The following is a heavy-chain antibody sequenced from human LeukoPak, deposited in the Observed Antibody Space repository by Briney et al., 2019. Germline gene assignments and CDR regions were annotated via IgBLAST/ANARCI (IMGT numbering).Heavy chain of an antibody. Sequence: GESLQISCKGSGYRFTTYWIGWVRQMPGIGLEWMGIINPGDSDTRYSPSFQGQVTISADKSISTAYLLWSSLKASDTAMYYCARHPITRYYDSSGYSAAGPDYWGQGTLVTVSS. CDR1: GYRFTTYW. J-gene: IGHJ4*02. CDR2: INPGDSDT. V-gene: IGHV5-51*01. CDR3: ARHPITRYYDSSGYSAAGPDY. D-gene: IGHD3-22*01.